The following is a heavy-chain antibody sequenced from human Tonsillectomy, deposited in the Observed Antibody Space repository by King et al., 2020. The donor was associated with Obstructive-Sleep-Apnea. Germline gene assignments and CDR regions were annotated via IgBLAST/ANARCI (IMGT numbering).Heavy chain of an antibody. D-gene: IGHD4-17*01. CDR3: AATGLKMTTVPRPG. J-gene: IGHJ4*02. V-gene: IGHV4-34*01. CDR1: GGSFSGYY. Sequence: VQLQQWGAGLLKPSETLSLTCAVYGGSFSGYYWSWIRQPPGKGLEWIGEINHSGSTNYNPSLKSRVTISVDTSKNQFSLKLSSVTAADTAVYYCAATGLKMTTVPRPGWGQGTLVTVSS. CDR2: INHSGST.